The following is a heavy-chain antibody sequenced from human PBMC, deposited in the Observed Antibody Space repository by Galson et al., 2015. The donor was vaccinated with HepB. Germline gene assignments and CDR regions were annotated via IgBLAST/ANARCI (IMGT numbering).Heavy chain of an antibody. Sequence: SVKVSCKASGYIFTNYGISWVRQAPGQGLEWMGWIFTYNDATNYAQNLQGRVTMTTDTSTSTAYMALRSLRSDDTAVYYCARSYDGSGYYYGRRTSHYFDYWGQGTLVTVSS. CDR3: ARSYDGSGYYYGRRTSHYFDY. CDR1: GYIFTNYG. D-gene: IGHD3-22*01. J-gene: IGHJ4*02. V-gene: IGHV1-18*01. CDR2: IFTYNDAT.